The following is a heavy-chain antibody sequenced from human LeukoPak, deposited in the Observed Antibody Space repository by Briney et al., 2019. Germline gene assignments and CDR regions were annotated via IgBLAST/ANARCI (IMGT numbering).Heavy chain of an antibody. Sequence: GGSLRLSCAASGFTFDEHAMHWVRQAPGKGLEWVSLISGDGGSTYYVVSVKGRFTISRDNSKNSLYLHMNSLTTEDTALYYCAKDYVRDGYNYGVFQNWGRGTLVTVSS. V-gene: IGHV3-43*02. D-gene: IGHD5-24*01. CDR2: ISGDGGST. CDR1: GFTFDEHA. J-gene: IGHJ4*02. CDR3: AKDYVRDGYNYGVFQN.